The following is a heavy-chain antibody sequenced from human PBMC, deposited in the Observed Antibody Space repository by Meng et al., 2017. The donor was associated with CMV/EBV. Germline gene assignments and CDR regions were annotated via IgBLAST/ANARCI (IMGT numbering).Heavy chain of an antibody. CDR2: IYPGDSDT. CDR3: ARRTYDILTGYYLDAFDI. CDR1: GYSFTSYW. Sequence: GSLRLSCKGSGYSFTSYWIGWVRQMPGKGLEWMGIIYPGDSDTRYSPSFQGQVTISADKSISTAYLQWSSLKASDTAMYYCARRTYDILTGYYLDAFDIWGQGTMVTVSS. J-gene: IGHJ3*02. D-gene: IGHD3-9*01. V-gene: IGHV5-51*01.